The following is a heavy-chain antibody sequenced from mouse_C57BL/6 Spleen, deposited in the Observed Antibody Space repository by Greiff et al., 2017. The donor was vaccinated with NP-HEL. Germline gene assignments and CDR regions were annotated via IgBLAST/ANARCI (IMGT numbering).Heavy chain of an antibody. CDR2: IDPETGGT. CDR1: GYTFTDYE. V-gene: IGHV1-15*01. J-gene: IGHJ3*01. Sequence: QVHVKQSGAELVRPGASVTLSCKASGYTFTDYEMHWVKQTPVHGLEWIGAIDPETGGTAYNQKFKGKAILTADKSSSTAYMELRSLTSEDSAVYYCTKGLLTPFAYWGQGTLVTVSA. D-gene: IGHD1-1*01. CDR3: TKGLLTPFAY.